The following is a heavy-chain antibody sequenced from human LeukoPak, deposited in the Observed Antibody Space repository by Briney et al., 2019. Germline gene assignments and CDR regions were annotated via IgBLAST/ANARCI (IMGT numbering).Heavy chain of an antibody. V-gene: IGHV3-53*05. CDR1: GFTVSTNY. J-gene: IGHJ4*02. D-gene: IGHD1-26*01. CDR3: AKDSGNFANYYFDH. Sequence: PGGSLRLSCAASGFTVSTNYMSWVRQAPGKGLEWVSVIYSGTNTYYADSVKGRFTISRDNSKNTLYLQMDSLRSEDTAMYYCAKDSGNFANYYFDHWGQGTLVTVSS. CDR2: IYSGTNT.